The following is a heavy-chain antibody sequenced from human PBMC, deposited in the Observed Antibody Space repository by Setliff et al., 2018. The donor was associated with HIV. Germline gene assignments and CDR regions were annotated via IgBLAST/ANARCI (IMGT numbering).Heavy chain of an antibody. CDR1: GGSFSGYY. Sequence: LSLTCAVYGGSFSGYYWSWLRQSRGLGLEWIGDITQSGSTTYNPSLKSRVIISVDTSKNQFSLKMFTVTAADTAVYLCARTPALQSDNWNPFDGWGQGTVVTVS. CDR2: ITQSGST. V-gene: IGHV4-34*01. D-gene: IGHD1-1*01. J-gene: IGHJ4*02. CDR3: ARTPALQSDNWNPFDG.